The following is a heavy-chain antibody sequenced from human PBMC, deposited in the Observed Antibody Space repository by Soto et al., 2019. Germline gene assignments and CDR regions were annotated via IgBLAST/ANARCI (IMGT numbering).Heavy chain of an antibody. D-gene: IGHD3-10*01. CDR2: IYYSGST. Sequence: SETLSLTCTVSGGSISSYYWSWIRQPPGKGLEWIGYIYYSGSTNYNPSLKSRVTISVDTSKNQFSLKLSSVTAADTAVYYCARDRSQEFGIGWFDPWGQGTLVTVSS. CDR1: GGSISSYY. CDR3: ARDRSQEFGIGWFDP. V-gene: IGHV4-59*01. J-gene: IGHJ5*02.